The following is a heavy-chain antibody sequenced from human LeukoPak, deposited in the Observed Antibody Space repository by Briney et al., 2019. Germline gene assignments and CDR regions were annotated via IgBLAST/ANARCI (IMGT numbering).Heavy chain of an antibody. CDR2: IYYSGST. Sequence: PSETLSLTCTVSGGSISSSSYYWGWIRQPPGKGLEWIGSIYYSGSTYYNPSLKSRVTISVDTSKNQFSLKLSSVTAADPAVYXXXXXXXGSSWDYYCYMDVWGKGTTVTVSS. J-gene: IGHJ6*03. CDR1: GGSISSSSYY. V-gene: IGHV4-39*03. D-gene: IGHD6-13*01. CDR3: XXXXXGSSWDYYCYMDV.